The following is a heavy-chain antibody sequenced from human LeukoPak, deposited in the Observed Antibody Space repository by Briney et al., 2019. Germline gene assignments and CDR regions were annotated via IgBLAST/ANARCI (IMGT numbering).Heavy chain of an antibody. CDR3: ARDYWFGELSAHRIGVYYYYMDV. CDR2: FYSDGSRT. V-gene: IGHV3-74*01. D-gene: IGHD3-10*01. Sequence: GGSLRLSCAGSGFTLSSYWMHWVRQAPGKGLVWVSRFYSDGSRTNYADSVKGRFTISRDNAKNSLYLQMNSLRAEDTAVYYCARDYWFGELSAHRIGVYYYYMDVWGKGTTVTISS. CDR1: GFTLSSYW. J-gene: IGHJ6*03.